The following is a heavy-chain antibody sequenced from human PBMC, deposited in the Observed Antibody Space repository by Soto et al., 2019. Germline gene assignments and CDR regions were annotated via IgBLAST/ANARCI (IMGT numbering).Heavy chain of an antibody. CDR3: ARERWLLNYYYGMDV. CDR2: INPSGGST. CDR1: GYTFTSYY. J-gene: IGHJ6*02. V-gene: IGHV1-46*01. Sequence: QVQLVQSGAEVKKPGASVKVSCKASGYTFTSYYMHWVRQAPGQGLEWMGIINPSGGSTSYAQKSQGRVTMTRDTSTSTVYMELSSLRSEDTAVYYCARERWLLNYYYGMDVWGQGTTVTVSS. D-gene: IGHD3-22*01.